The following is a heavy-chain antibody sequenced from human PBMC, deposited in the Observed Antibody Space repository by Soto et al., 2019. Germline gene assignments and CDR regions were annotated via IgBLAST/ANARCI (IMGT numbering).Heavy chain of an antibody. Sequence: ETLSLTCTVSGGSISSYFYIWVRQPPGKGLEWIVSVYYTETTNYNPSLKSRVTISVDTSKTQFSMNLRSVTAADTAVYYCARDLAAVPRAFDYWGRGTLVTVSS. CDR1: GGSISSYF. CDR3: ARDLAAVPRAFDY. J-gene: IGHJ4*02. CDR2: VYYTETT. D-gene: IGHD6-13*01. V-gene: IGHV4-59*01.